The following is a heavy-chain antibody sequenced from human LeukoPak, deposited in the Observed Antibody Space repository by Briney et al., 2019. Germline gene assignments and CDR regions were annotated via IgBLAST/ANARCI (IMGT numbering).Heavy chain of an antibody. CDR3: ARSRNDFWSGYLNWFDP. J-gene: IGHJ5*02. Sequence: SETLSLTCAVYGGSFSVYYWSWIRQPPGKGLEWIGEINHSGSTNYNPSLKSRVTISVDKSKNQFSLKLSSVTAADTAVYYCARSRNDFWSGYLNWFDPWGQGTLVTVSS. D-gene: IGHD3-3*01. V-gene: IGHV4-34*01. CDR1: GGSFSVYY. CDR2: INHSGST.